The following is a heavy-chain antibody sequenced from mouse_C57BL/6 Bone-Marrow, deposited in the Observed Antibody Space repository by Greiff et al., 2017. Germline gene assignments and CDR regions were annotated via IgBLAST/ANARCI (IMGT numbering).Heavy chain of an antibody. CDR3: ARGGWARYFDV. D-gene: IGHD2-3*01. Sequence: QVTLKVSGPGILQPSQTLSLTCSFSGFSLSTFGMGVGWMRQPSGKGLEWLAHIWWDDDQYYHPALKSRLTISKATSKNQVFLKIAHVDTADTATDYCARGGWARYFDVWGTGTTVTVSS. CDR2: IWWDDDQ. J-gene: IGHJ1*03. CDR1: GFSLSTFGMG. V-gene: IGHV8-8*01.